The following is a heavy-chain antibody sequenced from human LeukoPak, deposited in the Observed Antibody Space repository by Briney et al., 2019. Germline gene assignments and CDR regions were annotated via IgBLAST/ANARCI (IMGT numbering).Heavy chain of an antibody. CDR3: ARSLEDSSGYYIYYYYYYGMDV. CDR1: GFTFSSYS. V-gene: IGHV3-21*01. CDR2: ISSSSYI. Sequence: PGGSLRLSCAASGFTFSSYSMNWVRQAPGKGLEWVSSISSSSYIYYADSVKGRFTISRDNAKNSLYLQMNSLRAEDTAVYYCARSLEDSSGYYIYYYYYYGMDVWGQGTTVTVSS. J-gene: IGHJ6*02. D-gene: IGHD3-22*01.